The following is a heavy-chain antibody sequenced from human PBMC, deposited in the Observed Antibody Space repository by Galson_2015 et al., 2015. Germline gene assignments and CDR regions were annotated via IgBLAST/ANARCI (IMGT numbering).Heavy chain of an antibody. D-gene: IGHD3-16*02. CDR1: GVTFSSYW. V-gene: IGHV3-74*01. CDR2: INRDGSST. Sequence: SLRLSCAASGVTFSSYWLYWVRHAPGKGLVWVAHINRDGSSTSYADSVKGRFTISRDNAKNMLYLQMNSLRAEDTAVYYCARDFIAAGGLDVWGQGTTVTVS. J-gene: IGHJ6*02. CDR3: ARDFIAAGGLDV.